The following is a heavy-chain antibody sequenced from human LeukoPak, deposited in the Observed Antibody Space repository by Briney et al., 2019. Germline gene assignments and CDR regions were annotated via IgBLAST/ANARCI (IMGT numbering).Heavy chain of an antibody. CDR1: GLTFSSCV. Sequence: PGGSLRLSCAAAGLTFSSCVMNWVRRTPGEGLEWLSHISSGGTTYYTDSVRGRFSIFRDDAKNSLYLQMNNLRVEDTGLYYCATVRRIGNNDIDHWGQGTLVTVST. J-gene: IGHJ4*02. CDR2: ISSGGTT. D-gene: IGHD5-24*01. CDR3: ATVRRIGNNDIDH. V-gene: IGHV3-48*03.